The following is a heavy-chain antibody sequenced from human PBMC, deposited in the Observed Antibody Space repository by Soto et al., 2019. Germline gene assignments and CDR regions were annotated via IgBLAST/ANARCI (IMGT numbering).Heavy chain of an antibody. CDR3: ARAPDYGDYATYFDY. Sequence: QVQLVQSGAEVKKPGSSVKVSCKASGGTFSSYAITWVRQAPGQGLEWMGGIIPIFGTANYAQKFQGRVTIPANESTGTAYRGLSSLRSEDTAVYSWARAPDYGDYATYFDYWGQGTLVTVSP. J-gene: IGHJ4*02. CDR2: IIPIFGTA. D-gene: IGHD4-17*01. V-gene: IGHV1-69*01. CDR1: GGTFSSYA.